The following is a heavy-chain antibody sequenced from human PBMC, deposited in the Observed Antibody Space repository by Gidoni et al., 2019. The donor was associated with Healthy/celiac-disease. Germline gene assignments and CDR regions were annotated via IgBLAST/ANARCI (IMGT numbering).Heavy chain of an antibody. V-gene: IGHV4-34*01. CDR2: INHSGST. CDR1: GGSFSGYY. Sequence: QVQLQQWGAGLLKPSETLSLTCAVYGGSFSGYYWSWIRQPPGKGLEWIGEINHSGSTNYNPSLKSRVTISVDTSKNQFSLKLSSVTAADTAVYYCARGEWELLGAGAFDIWGQGTMVTVSS. J-gene: IGHJ3*02. D-gene: IGHD1-26*01. CDR3: ARGEWELLGAGAFDI.